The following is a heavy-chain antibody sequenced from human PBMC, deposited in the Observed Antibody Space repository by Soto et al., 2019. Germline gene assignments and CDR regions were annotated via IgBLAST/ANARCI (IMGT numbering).Heavy chain of an antibody. CDR1: GGSISSYY. CDR2: IYYSGST. Sequence: SETLSLTCTVSGGSISSYYWSWIRQPPGKGLEWIGYIYYSGSTNYNPYLKSRVTISVDTSKNQFSLKLSSVTAADTAVSYCASYGSGSNPLLDPGGQGALVTVSS. D-gene: IGHD3-10*01. V-gene: IGHV4-59*01. J-gene: IGHJ5*01. CDR3: ASYGSGSNPLLDP.